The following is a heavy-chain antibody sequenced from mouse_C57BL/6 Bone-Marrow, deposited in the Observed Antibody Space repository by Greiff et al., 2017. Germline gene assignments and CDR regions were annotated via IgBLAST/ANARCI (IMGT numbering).Heavy chain of an antibody. CDR2: IYPGDGDT. CDR1: GYAFSTYW. D-gene: IGHD1-1*01. Sequence: VQLQESGAELVKPGASVKISCKVSGYAFSTYWMNWVKQRPGKGLEWIGQIYPGDGDTNYNGKFKGKATLTADKSSSTAYMQLSSLTSEDSAVYFCARGATVVASGYFDYWGQGTTLTVSS. CDR3: ARGATVVASGYFDY. J-gene: IGHJ2*01. V-gene: IGHV1-80*01.